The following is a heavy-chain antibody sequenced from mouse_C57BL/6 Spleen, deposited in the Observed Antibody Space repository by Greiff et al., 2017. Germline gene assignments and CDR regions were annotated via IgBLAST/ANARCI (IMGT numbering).Heavy chain of an antibody. D-gene: IGHD1-1*01. J-gene: IGHJ2*01. CDR3: ARFIPTV. CDR2: IYPRSGNT. Sequence: VNLVESGAELARPGASVKLSCKASGYTFTSSGLSWVKQRTGQGLEWIGEIYPRSGNTYYNETFKGKATLTADKSSSTAYMELRSLTSEDAAVYFCARFIPTVWGQGTTLTVSS. CDR1: GYTFTSSG. V-gene: IGHV1-81*01.